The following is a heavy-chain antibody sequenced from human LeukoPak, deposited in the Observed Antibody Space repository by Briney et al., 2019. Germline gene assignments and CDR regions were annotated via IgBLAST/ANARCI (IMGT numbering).Heavy chain of an antibody. J-gene: IGHJ6*03. CDR1: GGSFSGYY. Sequence: PSETLSLTCAVYGGSFSGYYWSWIRQPAGKGLEWIGRIYTSGSTNYNPSLKSRVTMSVDTSKNQFSLKLSSVTAADTAVYYCARAPGGRRAYYMDIWGKGTTVTISS. CDR2: IYTSGST. CDR3: ARAPGGRRAYYMDI. D-gene: IGHD3-16*01. V-gene: IGHV4-59*10.